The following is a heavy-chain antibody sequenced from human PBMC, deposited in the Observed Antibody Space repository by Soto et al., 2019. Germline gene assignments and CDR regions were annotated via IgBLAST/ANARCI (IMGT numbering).Heavy chain of an antibody. D-gene: IGHD2-8*02. CDR2: IYNDGTYS. V-gene: IGHV3-74*01. J-gene: IGHJ4*02. CDR1: GFIFKMYW. Sequence: GGSLRLSCAASGFIFKMYWMHWVRQSPGKGLVWISRIYNDGTYSDYADSVRGRFTISRDNVNDTLYLQMNNLRAEDSGLYYCTRGPRPISTGTVAYWGQGTQVTVSS. CDR3: TRGPRPISTGTVAY.